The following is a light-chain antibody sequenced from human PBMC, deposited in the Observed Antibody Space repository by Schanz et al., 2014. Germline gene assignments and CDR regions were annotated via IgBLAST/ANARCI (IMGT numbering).Light chain of an antibody. J-gene: IGLJ2*01. CDR2: DVS. CDR3: SSYGGSSNLVV. V-gene: IGLV2-14*01. CDR1: SSDVGGYNY. Sequence: QSALTQPASVSGSPGQSITISCTGTSSDVGGYNYVSWYQQHPGKAPKLMIYDVSNRPSGVSNRFSGSKSGNTASLTVSGLQPEDEADYYCSSYGGSSNLVVFGGGTKLTVL.